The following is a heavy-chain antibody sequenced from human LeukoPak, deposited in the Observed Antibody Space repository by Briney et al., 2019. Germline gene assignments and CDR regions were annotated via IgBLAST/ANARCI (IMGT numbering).Heavy chain of an antibody. D-gene: IGHD2-21*01. V-gene: IGHV3-23*01. CDR1: GFTFNTNA. CDR2: IGNTET. Sequence: GGSLRLSCATSGFTFNTNAMSWVRKAPGKGLEWVSTIGNTETFYADSVTGRFTFSRDNSKNTVYLHMNSLRVEDTAVYYCAKDWIQFNRVFDCFDSWGQGTLVTVCS. CDR3: AKDWIQFNRVFDCFDS. J-gene: IGHJ4*02.